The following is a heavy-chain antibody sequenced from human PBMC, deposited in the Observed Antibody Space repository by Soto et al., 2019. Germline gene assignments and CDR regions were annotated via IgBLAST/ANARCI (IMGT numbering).Heavy chain of an antibody. CDR2: IDTSYSYS. V-gene: IGHV5-10-1*01. J-gene: IGHJ5*02. CDR1: GYSFTKYW. Sequence: GESLKISCKGSGYSFTKYWIIWVCQVPGKGLEWMGRIDTSYSYSHYSPSFQGHVTISADKSISTAYLQWSSLKASDTAMYYCARQVVVPVAGPFDPWGQGTLVTISS. CDR3: ARQVVVPVAGPFDP. D-gene: IGHD2-2*01.